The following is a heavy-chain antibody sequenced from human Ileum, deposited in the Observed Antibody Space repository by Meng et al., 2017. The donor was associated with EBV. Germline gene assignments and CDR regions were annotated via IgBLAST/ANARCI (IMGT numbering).Heavy chain of an antibody. J-gene: IGHJ5*02. Sequence: QVQLQESGPGLVKPSQTLSLTCTVSGASISSSGNYWSWIRQPPGKGLEWIGYKYHSGSTYYNPSLKSRVTMSVDTSRNQFSLKLSSVTAADTAVYYCARRGGYDILTPVGWFDPWGQGTLVTVSS. CDR2: KYHSGST. D-gene: IGHD3-9*01. CDR1: GASISSSGNY. V-gene: IGHV4-30-4*01. CDR3: ARRGGYDILTPVGWFDP.